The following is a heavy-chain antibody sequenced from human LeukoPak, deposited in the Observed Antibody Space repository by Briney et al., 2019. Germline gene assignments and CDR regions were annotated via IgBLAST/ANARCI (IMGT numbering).Heavy chain of an antibody. CDR1: GYTFTDYY. Sequence: GASVKVSSKASGYTFTDYYIHWVRQAPGQGLEWMGWIIPNSGGTSYAQKFQGRVTMTRDTSISTAYMELSRLRSDDTAVYYCARGPATQGVRHWGQGTLVTVSS. V-gene: IGHV1-2*02. CDR3: ARGPATQGVRH. J-gene: IGHJ1*01. CDR2: IIPNSGGT. D-gene: IGHD1-1*01.